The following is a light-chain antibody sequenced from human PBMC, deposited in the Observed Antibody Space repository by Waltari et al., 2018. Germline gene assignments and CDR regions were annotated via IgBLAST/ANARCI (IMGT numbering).Light chain of an antibody. CDR3: QQRRNWPLT. J-gene: IGKJ4*01. CDR1: HSVNWY. Sequence: EIVLTQSPATLSLSPGERDTLSCRASHSVNWYLAWYQQRPGQAPRLLIDDASNRATGIPARFSGSGSETDFTLTISSLEPEDSAVYYCQQRRNWPLTFGGGTKVEIK. CDR2: DAS. V-gene: IGKV3-11*01.